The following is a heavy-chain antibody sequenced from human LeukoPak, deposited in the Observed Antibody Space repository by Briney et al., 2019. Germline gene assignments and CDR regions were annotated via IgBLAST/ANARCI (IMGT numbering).Heavy chain of an antibody. D-gene: IGHD2-2*01. CDR2: ISYDGRKK. Sequence: GGSLRLSCAASGFTFSKYAVHWVRQATGKGLEWVAVISYDGRKKYYADSVKGRFTLFRDNSKNTLHLQMNSLRAEDTAVYYCARDLCLPYCGTTSCPAVDYWGQGTLVTVSS. V-gene: IGHV3-30*04. CDR3: ARDLCLPYCGTTSCPAVDY. CDR1: GFTFSKYA. J-gene: IGHJ4*02.